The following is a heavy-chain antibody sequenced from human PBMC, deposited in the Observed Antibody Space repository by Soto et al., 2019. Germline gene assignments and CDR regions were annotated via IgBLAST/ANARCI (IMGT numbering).Heavy chain of an antibody. CDR2: ISGTGART. CDR1: GFKSVDYA. Sequence: GSLRLSCAASGFKSVDYAMGWVRQAPGKGLEWVAAISGTGARTFYDDSVKGRFTISRDNSRSTLYLQMNSLRAEDTAVYYCARETELGYCSGGSCIFDYWGQGTLVTVSS. D-gene: IGHD2-15*01. CDR3: ARETELGYCSGGSCIFDY. J-gene: IGHJ4*02. V-gene: IGHV3-23*01.